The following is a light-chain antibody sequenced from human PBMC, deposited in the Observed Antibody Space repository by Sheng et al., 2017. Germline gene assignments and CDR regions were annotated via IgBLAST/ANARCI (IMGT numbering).Light chain of an antibody. Sequence: AIQLTQSPSSLSASVGDRVTITCRTSQGISSALAWFQQIPGKAPKLLIYDASSLESGVPSRFSGSGSETYFTLTISSLQPEDFATYYCQHYNSYPYSFGQGTKLEIK. J-gene: IGKJ2*03. CDR1: QGISSA. V-gene: IGKV1-13*02. CDR2: DAS. CDR3: QHYNSYPYS.